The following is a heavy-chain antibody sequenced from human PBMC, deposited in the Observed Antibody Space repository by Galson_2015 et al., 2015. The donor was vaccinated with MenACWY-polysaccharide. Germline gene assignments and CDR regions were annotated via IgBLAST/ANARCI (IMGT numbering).Heavy chain of an antibody. Sequence: SLRLSCAASGFTFSSYSMNWVRQAPGKGLEWVSSISSSSSYIYYADPVKGRFTISRDNAKNSLYLQMNSLRAEDTAVYYCARDGVQWELPPGRRKNGMDVWGQGTTVTVSS. V-gene: IGHV3-21*01. J-gene: IGHJ6*02. CDR1: GFTFSSYS. CDR3: ARDGVQWELPPGRRKNGMDV. D-gene: IGHD1-26*01. CDR2: ISSSSSYI.